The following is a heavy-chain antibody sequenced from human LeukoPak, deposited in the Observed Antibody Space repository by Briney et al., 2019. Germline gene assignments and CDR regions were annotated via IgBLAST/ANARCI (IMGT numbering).Heavy chain of an antibody. CDR1: GYSFIGYY. J-gene: IGHJ4*02. Sequence: ASVKVSCKASGYSFIGYYINWVRQAPGQGLEWMGWINPNSGDTNFAQNFQGRVTVTGDTSISTAFMEVTRLRSDDTAVYYCARGPLGIVGATIADYWGQGTLVTVSS. D-gene: IGHD1-26*01. V-gene: IGHV1-2*02. CDR3: ARGPLGIVGATIADY. CDR2: INPNSGDT.